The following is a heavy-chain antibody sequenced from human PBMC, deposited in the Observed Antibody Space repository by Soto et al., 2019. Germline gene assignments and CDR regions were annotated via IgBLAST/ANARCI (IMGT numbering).Heavy chain of an antibody. CDR2: INPSGGST. V-gene: IGHV1-46*01. J-gene: IGHJ5*02. Sequence: GASVKVSCKASGYTFTSYYMHWVRQAPGQGLEWMGIINPSGGSTSYAQKFQGRVTMTRDTSTSTVYMELSSLRSEDTAVYYCARALGFLEWLSRFDPWGQGTLVTVSS. CDR1: GYTFTSYY. D-gene: IGHD3-3*01. CDR3: ARALGFLEWLSRFDP.